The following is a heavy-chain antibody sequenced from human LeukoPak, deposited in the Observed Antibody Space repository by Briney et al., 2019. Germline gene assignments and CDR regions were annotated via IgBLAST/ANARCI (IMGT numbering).Heavy chain of an antibody. CDR2: IYYSGST. J-gene: IGHJ4*02. CDR3: ARGAVRHPQFDY. CDR1: GGSISSSSYY. Sequence: PSETLSLTCTVSGGSISSSSYYWGWIRQPPGKGLEWIGSIYYSGSTYYNPSLKSRVTISVDTSKNQFSLKLSSVTAADTAVYYCARGAVRHPQFDYWGQGTLVTVSS. V-gene: IGHV4-39*01.